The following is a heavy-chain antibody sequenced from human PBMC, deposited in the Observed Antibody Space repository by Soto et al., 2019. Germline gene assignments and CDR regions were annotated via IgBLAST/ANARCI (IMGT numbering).Heavy chain of an antibody. CDR2: IKPDGSEK. CDR1: GFTFTNYW. J-gene: IGHJ4*02. V-gene: IGHV3-7*03. Sequence: EVQLVESGGGLVQPGESVRLSCAASGFTFTNYWMSWVRQAPGKGLEWVASIKPDGSEKYYVDSVEGRFTISRDNAKNSLYLQMNNLRAEDTAVYYCTKGGGNFDYWGQETLVTVSS. CDR3: TKGGGNFDY.